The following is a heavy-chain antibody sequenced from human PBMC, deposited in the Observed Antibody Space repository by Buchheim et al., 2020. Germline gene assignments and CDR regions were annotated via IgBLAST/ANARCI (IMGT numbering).Heavy chain of an antibody. J-gene: IGHJ4*02. CDR3: AKGTPSGWYLDY. CDR2: ISYDGSNK. CDR1: GSTFSSYG. V-gene: IGHV3-30*18. D-gene: IGHD6-19*01. Sequence: QVQLVESGGGVVQPGRSLRLSCAASGSTFSSYGMHWVRQAPGKGLEWVAVISYDGSNKYYADSVKGRFTISRDNSKNTLYLQMNSLRAEDTAVYYCAKGTPSGWYLDYWGQGTL.